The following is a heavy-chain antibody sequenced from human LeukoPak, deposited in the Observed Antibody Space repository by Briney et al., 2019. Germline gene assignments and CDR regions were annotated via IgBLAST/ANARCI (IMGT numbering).Heavy chain of an antibody. V-gene: IGHV4-4*02. CDR2: IYHSGSP. J-gene: IGHJ4*02. D-gene: IGHD1-1*01. CDR1: GGSISSNNW. Sequence: ASETLSLTCAVSGGSISSNNWWGWVRQPPGKGLEWIGEIYHSGSPNYNPSLKSRVTISVDKSRNHFSLNLSSVTAADTAEYYCARVNINNWHSCDYWGQGTLVTVSS. CDR3: ARVNINNWHSCDY.